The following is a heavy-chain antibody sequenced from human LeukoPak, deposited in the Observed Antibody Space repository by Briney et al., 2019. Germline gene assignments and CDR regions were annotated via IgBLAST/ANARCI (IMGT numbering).Heavy chain of an antibody. V-gene: IGHV3-23*01. CDR3: AKVPYSGYYDSGSYYYYFDY. CDR2: ISGSRDST. Sequence: PGGSLRLSCAASGFTFSKYAMTWVRQAPGKGLEWVSGISGSRDSTYYADSVRGRFTISRDNSKNTLFLQMNSLRAEDTAVHYCAKVPYSGYYDSGSYYYYFDYWGQGTLVTVSS. CDR1: GFTFSKYA. D-gene: IGHD3-22*01. J-gene: IGHJ4*02.